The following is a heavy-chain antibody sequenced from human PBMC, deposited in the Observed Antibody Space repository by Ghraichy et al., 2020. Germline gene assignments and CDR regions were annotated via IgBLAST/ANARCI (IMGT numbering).Heavy chain of an antibody. CDR3: ARRRSYGYHYYYYYGMDV. V-gene: IGHV4-34*01. J-gene: IGHJ6*02. CDR2: INHSGST. D-gene: IGHD5-18*01. Sequence: SETLSLTCAVYGGSFSGYYWSWIRQPPGKGLEWIGEINHSGSTNYNPSLKSRVTISVDTSKNQFSLKLSSVTAADTAVYYCARRRSYGYHYYYYYGMDVWGQGTTVTVSS. CDR1: GGSFSGYY.